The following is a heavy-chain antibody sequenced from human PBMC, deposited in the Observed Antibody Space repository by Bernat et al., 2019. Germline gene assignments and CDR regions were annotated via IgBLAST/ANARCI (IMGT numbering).Heavy chain of an antibody. V-gene: IGHV1-3*01. CDR1: GYTFTSYA. D-gene: IGHD6-19*01. J-gene: IGHJ4*02. CDR2: INAGNGNT. CDR3: ARDRRAVAERAWDY. Sequence: QVQLVQSGAEVKKPGASVKVSRKASGYTFTSYAMHWVRQAPGQRLEWMGWINAGNGNTKYSQKFQGRVTITRETSESTAYMELSRLRSDDTAVYYCARDRRAVAERAWDYWGQGTLVTVSS.